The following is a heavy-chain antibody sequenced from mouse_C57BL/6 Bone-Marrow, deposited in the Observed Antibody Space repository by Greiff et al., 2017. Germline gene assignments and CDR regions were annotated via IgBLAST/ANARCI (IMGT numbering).Heavy chain of an antibody. J-gene: IGHJ2*01. CDR3: ARGVTTVVAHFDY. D-gene: IGHD1-1*01. V-gene: IGHV1-52*01. Sequence: QVQLQQPGAELVRPGSSVKLSCKASGYTFTSYWIHWVKQRPIQGLEWIGNIDPSDSETHYNQKFKDKATLTVDKSSSTAYMQLSSLTSEDSAVYYCARGVTTVVAHFDYWGQGTTLTVSS. CDR1: GYTFTSYW. CDR2: IDPSDSET.